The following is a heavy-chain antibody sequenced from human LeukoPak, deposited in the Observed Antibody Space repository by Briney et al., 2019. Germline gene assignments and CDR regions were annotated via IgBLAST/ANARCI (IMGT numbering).Heavy chain of an antibody. D-gene: IGHD4-17*01. CDR3: ARAPATVTKGSYFDY. V-gene: IGHV4-38-2*02. CDR1: GYSISSGYY. Sequence: PSETLSLTCTVSGYSISSGYYWGWIRQPPGKGLEWIGSIYHSGSTYYNPSLKSRVTISVDTSKNQFSLKLSSVTAADTAVYYCARAPATVTKGSYFDYWGQGTLVTVSS. J-gene: IGHJ4*02. CDR2: IYHSGST.